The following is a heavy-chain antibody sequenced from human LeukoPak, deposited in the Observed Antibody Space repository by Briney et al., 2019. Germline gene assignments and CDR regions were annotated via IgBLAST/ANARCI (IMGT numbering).Heavy chain of an antibody. CDR3: ARALYSYGYNWFDP. D-gene: IGHD5-18*01. V-gene: IGHV4-59*12. J-gene: IGHJ5*02. Sequence: AETLSLTCTVSDGSISIYYWSWIRQPPGKGLEWIGYIYYSGSTYYNPSLKSRVTISVDTSKNQFSLKLSSVTAADTAVYYCARALYSYGYNWFDPWGQGTLVTVSS. CDR1: DGSISIYY. CDR2: IYYSGST.